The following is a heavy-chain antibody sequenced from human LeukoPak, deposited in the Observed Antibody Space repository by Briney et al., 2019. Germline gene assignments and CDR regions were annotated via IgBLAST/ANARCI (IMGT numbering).Heavy chain of an antibody. J-gene: IGHJ6*03. D-gene: IGHD4-11*01. CDR2: ISSSSDYI. CDR1: GFTFSGSG. V-gene: IGHV3-21*01. Sequence: GGSLRLSCAASGFTFSGSGMHWVRQAPGKGLEWVSSISSSSDYIYYADSVKGRFTISRDNAKNLLYLQMNSLRAEDTAVYYCARDYPYSYYMNVWGNGTTVTVSS. CDR3: ARDYPYSYYMNV.